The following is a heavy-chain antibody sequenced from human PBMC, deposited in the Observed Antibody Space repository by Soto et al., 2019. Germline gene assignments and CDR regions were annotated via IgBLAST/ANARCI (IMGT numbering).Heavy chain of an antibody. CDR1: GFTVSSNY. Sequence: PGGSLRLSCAASGFTVSSNYMSWVRQAPGKGLEWVSVIYSGGSTYYADSVKGRFTISRHNPKNTVYLQMSSLRAEDTAVYYCAVHYDILRFFNHWGQGTQVTVSS. J-gene: IGHJ4*02. D-gene: IGHD3-9*01. CDR3: AVHYDILRFFNH. CDR2: IYSGGST. V-gene: IGHV3-53*04.